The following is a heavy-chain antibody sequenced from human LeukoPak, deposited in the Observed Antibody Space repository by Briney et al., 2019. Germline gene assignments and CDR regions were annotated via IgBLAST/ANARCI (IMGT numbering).Heavy chain of an antibody. CDR1: GGSISSYY. Sequence: SETLSLTCTVSGGSISSYYWSWIRQPPGKGLKCIAYIYYSGSTNYNPSLKSRVTISVDTSKNQFSLKLSSVTAADTAVYYCARGGDGYNYFDYWGQGTLVTVSS. CDR3: ARGGDGYNYFDY. J-gene: IGHJ4*02. D-gene: IGHD5-24*01. CDR2: IYYSGST. V-gene: IGHV4-59*01.